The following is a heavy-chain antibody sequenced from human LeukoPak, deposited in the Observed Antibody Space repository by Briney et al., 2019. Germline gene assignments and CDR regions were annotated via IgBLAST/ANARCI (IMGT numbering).Heavy chain of an antibody. CDR2: ISYDGSNK. Sequence: GGSVSLFCGASGFTFSSYAMHGVRQAPGKGLEWVVVISYDGSNKYYADSVKGRFTISRDNCKNTLYLQMNSLRAEDTAVYYCAREGEVYYYGSGSCFGYWGQGTLVTVSS. V-gene: IGHV3-30-3*01. CDR3: AREGEVYYYGSGSCFGY. CDR1: GFTFSSYA. J-gene: IGHJ4*02. D-gene: IGHD3-10*01.